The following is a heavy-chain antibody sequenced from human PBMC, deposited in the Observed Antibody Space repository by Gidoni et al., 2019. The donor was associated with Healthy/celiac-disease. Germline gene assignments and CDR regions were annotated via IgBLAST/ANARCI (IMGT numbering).Heavy chain of an antibody. D-gene: IGHD4-17*01. Sequence: EVQLVESGGGVVRPGGSLRLSCAASGFTCDDYGMSWVRQAPGKGLEWVSGINWNGGSTGYADSVKGRFTISRDNAKNSLYLQMNSLRAEDTALYHCARRGNDYGDLYWYFDLWGRGTLVTVSS. CDR2: INWNGGST. V-gene: IGHV3-20*01. CDR3: ARRGNDYGDLYWYFDL. CDR1: GFTCDDYG. J-gene: IGHJ2*01.